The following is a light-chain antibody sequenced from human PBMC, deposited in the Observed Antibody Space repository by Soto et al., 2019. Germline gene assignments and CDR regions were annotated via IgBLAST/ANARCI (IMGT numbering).Light chain of an antibody. V-gene: IGKV1-5*03. Sequence: GDRVTNTCRASKSISNWLAWYQQKPEKATNLLIYKASSLQSGVPSRFSGSGSETEFTLTISSLQPDDFATYYGHQYKTFSEVTFGGGTKVEIK. CDR1: KSISNW. CDR2: KAS. CDR3: HQYKTFSEVT. J-gene: IGKJ4*01.